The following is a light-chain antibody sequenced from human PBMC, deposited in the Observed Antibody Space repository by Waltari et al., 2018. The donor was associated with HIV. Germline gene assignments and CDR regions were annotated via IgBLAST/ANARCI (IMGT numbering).Light chain of an antibody. Sequence: IQMTQSPSSLSASVGDSVTITCRASQTIGRYSNWFQQKPGKAPKLLIFATSNLQPVFPSRVRVSGSGTDFTLTISNLQPEDFALYFCQQSYSNPQTFGQGTRVEIK. J-gene: IGKJ1*01. V-gene: IGKV1-39*01. CDR2: ATS. CDR1: QTIGRY. CDR3: QQSYSNPQT.